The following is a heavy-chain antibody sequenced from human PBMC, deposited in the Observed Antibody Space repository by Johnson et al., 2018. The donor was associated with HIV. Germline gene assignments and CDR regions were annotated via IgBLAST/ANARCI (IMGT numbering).Heavy chain of an antibody. V-gene: IGHV3-33*01. D-gene: IGHD1-7*01. CDR2: ISFAGVKK. CDR3: ARDSVRELQLPDGFDI. CDR1: GFTFSSYG. Sequence: QVQLVESGGGVVQPGGSLRLSCAASGFTFSSYGMHWVRQAPGKGLEWVTVISFAGVKKYYADSVKGRFTISRDNSKGTLNLQMDGLRAEDTAVYYCARDSVRELQLPDGFDIWGQGTMVTVSS. J-gene: IGHJ3*02.